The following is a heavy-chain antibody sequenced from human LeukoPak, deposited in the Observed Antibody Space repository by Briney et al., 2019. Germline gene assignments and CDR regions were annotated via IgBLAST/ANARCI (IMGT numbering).Heavy chain of an antibody. J-gene: IGHJ4*02. D-gene: IGHD6-6*01. CDR1: GGTFSSYA. CDR2: ITPMFGTA. CDR3: ARANQIGAARPFDY. V-gene: IGHV1-69*13. Sequence: SVKVSCKASGGTFSSYAISWVRQAPGQGLEWMGGITPMFGTANYAQKFQGRVTITADESTSTAYMELSSLRSEDTAVYYCARANQIGAARPFDYWGQGTLVTVSS.